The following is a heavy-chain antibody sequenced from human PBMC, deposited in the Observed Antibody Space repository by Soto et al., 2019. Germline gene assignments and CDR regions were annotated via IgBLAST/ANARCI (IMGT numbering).Heavy chain of an antibody. CDR3: AGFVVVPAAFNWFDP. D-gene: IGHD2-2*01. J-gene: IGHJ5*02. CDR2: INHSGST. CDR1: GGSFSGYY. Sequence: QVQLQQWGAGLLKPSETLSLTCAVYGGSFSGYYWSSIRQPPGKGLEWIGEINHSGSTNYNPSLKSRVTISVDTSKNQFSLKLSSVTAADTAVYYCAGFVVVPAAFNWFDPWGQGTLVTVSS. V-gene: IGHV4-34*01.